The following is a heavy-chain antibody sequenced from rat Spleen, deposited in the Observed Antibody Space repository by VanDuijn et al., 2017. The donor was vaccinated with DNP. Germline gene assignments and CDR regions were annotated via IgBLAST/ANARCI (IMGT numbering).Heavy chain of an antibody. CDR1: GFTFSDYN. D-gene: IGHD1-11*01. CDR3: ATPTD. V-gene: IGHV5-7*01. Sequence: EVQLVESGGGLVQPGRSLKLSCAASGFTFSDYNMAWVRQASKKGLEWVATISYDGSSTYYRDSVKGRFTVSRDNARGTLYLQMDSLRSEDTATYYCATPTDWGRGTLVTVSS. CDR2: ISYDGSST. J-gene: IGHJ3*01.